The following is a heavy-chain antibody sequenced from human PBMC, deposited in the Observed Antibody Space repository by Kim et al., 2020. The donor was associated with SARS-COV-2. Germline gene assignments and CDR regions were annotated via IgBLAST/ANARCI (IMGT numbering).Heavy chain of an antibody. CDR3: ARGRYSGYGYFDY. Sequence: SETLSLTCTVSGGSISSYYWSWIRQPPGKGLEWIGYIYYSGSTNYNPSLKSRVTISVDTSKNQFSLKLSSVTAADTAVYYCARGRYSGYGYFDYWGQGTL. CDR1: GGSISSYY. J-gene: IGHJ4*02. CDR2: IYYSGST. D-gene: IGHD5-12*01. V-gene: IGHV4-59*01.